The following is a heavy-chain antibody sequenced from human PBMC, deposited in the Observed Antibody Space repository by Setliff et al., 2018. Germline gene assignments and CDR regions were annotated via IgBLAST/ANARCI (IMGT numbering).Heavy chain of an antibody. CDR1: GGSISSGSHY. Sequence: PSETLSLTCTVSGGSISSGSHYWTWIRQPTGKRLEWIGHIDPSGDTNYSPSLKSRVTISVDTSKNQFSLRLSSVTAADTAVYYCARLRKAVDGINFPRYMDVWGKGTTVTVSS. J-gene: IGHJ6*04. D-gene: IGHD6-19*01. CDR3: ARLRKAVDGINFPRYMDV. V-gene: IGHV4-61*09. CDR2: IDPSGDT.